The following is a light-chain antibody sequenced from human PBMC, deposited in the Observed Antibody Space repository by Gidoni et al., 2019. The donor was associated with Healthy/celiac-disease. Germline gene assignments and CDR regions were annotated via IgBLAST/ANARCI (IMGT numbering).Light chain of an antibody. CDR3: YAAADNIGV. CDR2: KDS. V-gene: IGLV3-27*01. J-gene: IGLJ3*02. Sequence: SYELPPPFSVSVSPGQTARITCSGDVLAKKNMLGGSSRSQARPPVLVIYKDSERPSGIPERFSGSSSGTTVTLTISGAQVEDEADYYCYAAADNIGVFGGGTKLTVL. CDR1: VLAKKN.